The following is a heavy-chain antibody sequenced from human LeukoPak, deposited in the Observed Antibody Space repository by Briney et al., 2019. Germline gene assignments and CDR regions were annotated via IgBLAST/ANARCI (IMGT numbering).Heavy chain of an antibody. Sequence: GGSLRLSCAASGFTFSRYSMNWVRQAAGRGLEWVSSISRSSSYMSYPDSVKARFPIPRDNAQTSLYLQMNSLRAEDTAVYYCARENGYDYWGQGTLVTVSS. CDR3: ARENGYDY. V-gene: IGHV3-21*01. CDR1: GFTFSRYS. J-gene: IGHJ4*02. D-gene: IGHD5-24*01. CDR2: ISRSSSYM.